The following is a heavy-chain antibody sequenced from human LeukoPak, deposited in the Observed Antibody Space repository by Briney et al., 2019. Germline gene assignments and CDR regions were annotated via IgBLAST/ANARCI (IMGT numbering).Heavy chain of an antibody. CDR1: GFTFSNYA. CDR3: GGYCSSTSCYAENYYYYSMDV. CDR2: ISYDGSNQ. Sequence: PGGSLRLSCAASGFTFSNYAMHWVRQAPGKGLEWVALISYDGSNQYYADSVKGRFTISRDNSKNTLYLQMNSLRAEDTAVYYCGGYCSSTSCYAENYYYYSMDVWGQGTTVTVSS. V-gene: IGHV3-30-3*01. J-gene: IGHJ6*02. D-gene: IGHD2-2*03.